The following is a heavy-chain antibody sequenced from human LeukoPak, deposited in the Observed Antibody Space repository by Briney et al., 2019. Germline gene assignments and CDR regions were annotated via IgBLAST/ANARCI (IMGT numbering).Heavy chain of an antibody. CDR3: AKDRGLYYDFWSGYYEG. CDR1: GVTFSSYA. V-gene: IGHV3-23*01. Sequence: GSLRLSCAASGVTFSSYAMSWVRQAPGKGLEWVSAISGSGGSTYYADSVKGRFTISRDNSKNTLYLQMNSLRAEDTAVYYCAKDRGLYYDFWSGYYEGWGQGTLVTVSS. D-gene: IGHD3-3*01. J-gene: IGHJ4*02. CDR2: ISGSGGST.